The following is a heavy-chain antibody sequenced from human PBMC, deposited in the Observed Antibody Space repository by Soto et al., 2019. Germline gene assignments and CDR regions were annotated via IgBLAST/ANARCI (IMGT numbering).Heavy chain of an antibody. V-gene: IGHV4-30-4*01. CDR1: GGSISSGDYY. D-gene: IGHD2-8*01. Sequence: QVQLQESGPGLVKPSQTLSLTCTVSGGSISSGDYYWSWIRQPPGKGLEWIGYLYYSGSTYYNPSLRSRVNKSVDTCKNQFPLKLSSVTAADTAVYYCARLLGYCTNGVCYIGGYYFAYWGQGTLVTVSS. CDR2: LYYSGST. J-gene: IGHJ4*02. CDR3: ARLLGYCTNGVCYIGGYYFAY.